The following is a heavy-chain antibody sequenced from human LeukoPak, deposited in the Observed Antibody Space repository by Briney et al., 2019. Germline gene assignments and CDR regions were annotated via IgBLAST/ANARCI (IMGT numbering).Heavy chain of an antibody. CDR3: AKDMYSSGSNGEGYLQH. V-gene: IGHV3-9*01. CDR1: GFTFKDYA. Sequence: GRSLRLSCEASGFTFKDYAMHWVRQAPGKGLEWVSGISWNSGSIGYADSVKGRFTISRDNAKNSLYLHINRLRTEDTALYYCAKDMYSSGSNGEGYLQHWGQGTLVTVSS. J-gene: IGHJ1*01. CDR2: ISWNSGSI. D-gene: IGHD6-19*01.